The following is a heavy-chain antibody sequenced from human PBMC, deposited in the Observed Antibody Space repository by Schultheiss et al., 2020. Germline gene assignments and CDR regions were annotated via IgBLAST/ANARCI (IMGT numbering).Heavy chain of an antibody. D-gene: IGHD3-3*01. V-gene: IGHV3-30*18. J-gene: IGHJ4*02. CDR3: VKGPRFRNFDY. Sequence: GGSLRLSCAASGFTFSSYSMNWVRQAPGKGLEWVAVISYDGSNKYYADSVKGRFTISRDNSKNTLYLQMSSLRAEDTAVYYCVKGPRFRNFDYWGQGTLVTVSS. CDR1: GFTFSSYS. CDR2: ISYDGSNK.